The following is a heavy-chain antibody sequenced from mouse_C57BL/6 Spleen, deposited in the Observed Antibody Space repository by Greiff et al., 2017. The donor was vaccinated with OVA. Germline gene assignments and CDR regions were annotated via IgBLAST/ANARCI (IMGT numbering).Heavy chain of an antibody. J-gene: IGHJ4*01. V-gene: IGHV5-4*03. Sequence: EVKVVESGGGLVKPGGSLKLSCAASGFTFSSYAMSWVRQTPEKRLEWVATISDGGSYTYYPDNVKGRFTISRDNAKNNLYLQMSHLKSEDTAMYYCARAPHYGSSWGGAMDYWGQGTSVTVSS. CDR2: ISDGGSYT. CDR1: GFTFSSYA. CDR3: ARAPHYGSSWGGAMDY. D-gene: IGHD1-1*01.